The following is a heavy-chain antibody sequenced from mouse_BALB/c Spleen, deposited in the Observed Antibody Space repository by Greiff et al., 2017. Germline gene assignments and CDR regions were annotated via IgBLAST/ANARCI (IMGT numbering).Heavy chain of an antibody. CDR2: ISYDGSN. J-gene: IGHJ1*01. CDR3: ARDRGYGSSSYWYFDV. CDR1: GYSITSGYY. D-gene: IGHD1-1*01. Sequence: EVKLQESGPGLVKPSQSLSLTCSVTGYSITSGYYWNWIRQFPGNKLEWMGYISYDGSNNYNPSLKNRISITRDTSKNQFFLKLNSVTTEDTATYYCARDRGYGSSSYWYFDVWGAGTTVTVSS. V-gene: IGHV3-6*02.